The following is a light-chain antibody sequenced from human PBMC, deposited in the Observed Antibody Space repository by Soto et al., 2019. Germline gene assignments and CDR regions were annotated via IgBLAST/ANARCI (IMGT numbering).Light chain of an antibody. J-gene: IGKJ1*01. CDR3: QQYNNWPRT. Sequence: ELVMTQSPDTLSVSPGERATLLCRASQSVRNNLAWYQQKPGQAPRLLIYGASTRATGIPARFSGSGSGTEFTLTISSLQSEDFAVYYCQQYNNWPRTFGQGTKVDIK. V-gene: IGKV3-15*01. CDR2: GAS. CDR1: QSVRNN.